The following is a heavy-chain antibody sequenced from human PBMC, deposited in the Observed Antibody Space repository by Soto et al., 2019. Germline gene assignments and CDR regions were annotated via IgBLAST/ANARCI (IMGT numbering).Heavy chain of an antibody. CDR1: VYSVTSSDYY. CDR2: MFYSGLT. J-gene: IGHJ6*02. Sequence: SETLSLTCSVFVYSVTSSDYYWAWIRQPPGKGLEWIGSMFYSGLTYYNPSLKSRVTLSVDTSKNQFSVRLNSVTAADTAVYYCAPLSVSLSGPYGIHVWGQGTTVTVSS. CDR3: APLSVSLSGPYGIHV. D-gene: IGHD2-15*01. V-gene: IGHV4-39*01.